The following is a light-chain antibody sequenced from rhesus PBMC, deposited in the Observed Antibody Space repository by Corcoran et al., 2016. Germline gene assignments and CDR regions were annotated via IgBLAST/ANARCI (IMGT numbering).Light chain of an antibody. CDR1: QGISSW. V-gene: IGKV1-22*01. Sequence: DIQMTQSPSSLSASVGDTVTITCRASQGISSWVAWYQQKPGKAPKLLIDTASSWQSGVPSRFSCRGSGTDFTLTISSLQSEDFATYYCQQDSSRPLTFGGGTKVEIK. CDR2: TAS. CDR3: QQDSSRPLT. J-gene: IGKJ4*01.